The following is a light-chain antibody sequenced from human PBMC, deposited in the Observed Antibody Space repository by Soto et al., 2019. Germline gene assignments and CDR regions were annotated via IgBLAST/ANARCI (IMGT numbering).Light chain of an antibody. Sequence: DILMTQSPSTLSPSVGETVTLTCRASQSTSSWVAWYQQRPGKPPKLVIYGASTLERGVPSRFSGSGSGTEFTLTIAGLQPDDFATYYCQHYKPYKTFGQGTRV. J-gene: IGKJ1*01. CDR1: QSTSSW. V-gene: IGKV1-5*03. CDR3: QHYKPYKT. CDR2: GAS.